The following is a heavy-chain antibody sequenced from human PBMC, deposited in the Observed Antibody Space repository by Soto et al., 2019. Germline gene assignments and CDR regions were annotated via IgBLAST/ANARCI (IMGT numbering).Heavy chain of an antibody. CDR2: IVVGSGNT. Sequence: ASVKVSCKASGFTFTSSAVQWVRQARGQRLEWIGWIVVGSGNTNYAQKFQERVTITRDMSTSTAYMELSSLRSEDTAVYYCAADRYCSSTSCYTAFDIWGQGTMVTVSS. CDR3: AADRYCSSTSCYTAFDI. CDR1: GFTFTSSA. D-gene: IGHD2-2*02. J-gene: IGHJ3*02. V-gene: IGHV1-58*01.